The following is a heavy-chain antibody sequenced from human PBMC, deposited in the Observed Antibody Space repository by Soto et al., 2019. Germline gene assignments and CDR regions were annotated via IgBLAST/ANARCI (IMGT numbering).Heavy chain of an antibody. CDR3: AKDRTRIAVAGRTVDNAFYI. D-gene: IGHD6-19*01. Sequence: PGGSLRVSCAASGFTFSSYAMSWVRQAPGKGLEWVSAISGSGGSTYYADSVKGRFTISRDNSKNTLYLQMNSLRAEDTAVYYCAKDRTRIAVAGRTVDNAFYIWGQGTMVTVSS. J-gene: IGHJ3*02. CDR2: ISGSGGST. CDR1: GFTFSSYA. V-gene: IGHV3-23*01.